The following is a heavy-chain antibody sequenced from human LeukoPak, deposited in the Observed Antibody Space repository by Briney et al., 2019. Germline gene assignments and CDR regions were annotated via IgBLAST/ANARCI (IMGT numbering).Heavy chain of an antibody. D-gene: IGHD5-18*01. V-gene: IGHV4-4*02. Sequence: SETLSLTCAVSGGSISSSNWWNWVRQTPGKGLEWIGEIYHRGNAHYNPSLKSRVTISVDTSKNQFSLKLSSVTAADTAVYYCARLSAAMALIDYWGQGTLVTVSS. CDR3: ARLSAAMALIDY. CDR2: IYHRGNA. CDR1: GGSISSSNW. J-gene: IGHJ4*02.